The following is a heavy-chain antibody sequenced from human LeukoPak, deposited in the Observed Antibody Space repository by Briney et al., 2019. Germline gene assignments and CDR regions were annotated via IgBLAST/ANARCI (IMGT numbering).Heavy chain of an antibody. CDR2: INTSGTS. J-gene: IGHJ5*02. Sequence: SETLSLTCNVSGVSICSYYWSWISQRPGQGLEWIGRINTSGTSNYNPSIRSRGTMSVAASKNQFSLNLTSVTTADTAVYYCAREGGGPRCLDTWVQGTLVTVSS. CDR1: GVSICSYY. D-gene: IGHD2-8*01. CDR3: AREGGGPRCLDT. V-gene: IGHV4-4*07.